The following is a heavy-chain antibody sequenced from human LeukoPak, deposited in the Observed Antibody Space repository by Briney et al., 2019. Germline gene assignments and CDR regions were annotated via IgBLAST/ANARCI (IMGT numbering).Heavy chain of an antibody. CDR3: AREIRIAVADTH. CDR1: GFTFSSYA. J-gene: IGHJ4*02. CDR2: ISYDGSNK. V-gene: IGHV3-30-3*01. Sequence: GGSLRLSCAASGFTFSSYAVHWVRQAPGKGLEWVAVISYDGSNKYYADSVKGRFTISRDNSKNTLYLQMNSLRAEDTAVYYCAREIRIAVADTHWGQGTLVTVSS. D-gene: IGHD6-19*01.